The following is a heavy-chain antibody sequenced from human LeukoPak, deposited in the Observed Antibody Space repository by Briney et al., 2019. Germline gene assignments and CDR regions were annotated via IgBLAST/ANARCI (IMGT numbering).Heavy chain of an antibody. J-gene: IGHJ6*03. CDR3: TRTPSGWYFVEGYYYMDV. D-gene: IGHD6-19*01. CDR1: GGSISSGGYY. Sequence: PSETLSLTCTVSGGSISSGGYYWSWIRQHPGKGLEWIGYIYYSGSTYYNPSLKSRVTISVDTSKNQFSLKLSSVTAADTAVYYCTRTPSGWYFVEGYYYMDVWGKGTTVTVSS. V-gene: IGHV4-31*03. CDR2: IYYSGST.